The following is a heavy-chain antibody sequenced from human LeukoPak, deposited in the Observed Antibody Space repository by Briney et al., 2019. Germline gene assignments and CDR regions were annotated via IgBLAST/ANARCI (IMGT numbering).Heavy chain of an antibody. V-gene: IGHV3-73*01. J-gene: IGHJ4*02. Sequence: PGGSLKLSCAASGFTFSGSALHWVRQASGKGLEWVGRIRSKANSYATAYAASVKGRFTISRDDSKNTAYLQMNSLKTGDTAIYHCTSSSYYGGYPGYWGQGTLVTVSS. CDR3: TSSSYYGGYPGY. CDR1: GFTFSGSA. D-gene: IGHD5-12*01. CDR2: IRSKANSYAT.